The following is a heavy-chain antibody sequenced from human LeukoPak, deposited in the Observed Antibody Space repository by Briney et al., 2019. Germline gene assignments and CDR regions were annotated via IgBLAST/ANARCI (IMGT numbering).Heavy chain of an antibody. V-gene: IGHV1-69*13. Sequence: SVKVSCKASGGTFSSYAISWVRQAPGQGLEWMGGIIPIFGTANYAQKFQGRVTITADESTSTAYMELSSLRSEDTAVYYCARGGHYYGSGSYYGGLTFQNYFDYWGQGTLVTVSS. CDR3: ARGGHYYGSGSYYGGLTFQNYFDY. D-gene: IGHD3-10*01. J-gene: IGHJ4*02. CDR2: IIPIFGTA. CDR1: GGTFSSYA.